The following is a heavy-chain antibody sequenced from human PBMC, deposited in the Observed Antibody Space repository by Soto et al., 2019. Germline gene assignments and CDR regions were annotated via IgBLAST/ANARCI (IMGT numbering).Heavy chain of an antibody. Sequence: QLQLQESGPGLVKPSETLSLTCTVSGGSISDDTYYWGWIRQPPGKGLEWIGSIYYSGTSSYNPSLESRVTMSVATSKKQLSLRLRSVTATDTAVYYCARLHSTRPGCVPLDSWGHGTLVTVSS. CDR1: GGSISDDTYY. CDR2: IYYSGTS. D-gene: IGHD2-8*01. V-gene: IGHV4-39*01. J-gene: IGHJ5*01. CDR3: ARLHSTRPGCVPLDS.